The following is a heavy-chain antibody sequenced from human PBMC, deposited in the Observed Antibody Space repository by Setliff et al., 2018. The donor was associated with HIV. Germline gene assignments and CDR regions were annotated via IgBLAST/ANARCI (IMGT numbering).Heavy chain of an antibody. V-gene: IGHV1-2*02. CDR1: GGTFSSYA. Sequence: WASVKVSCKASGGTFSSYAINWVRQAPGQGLEWMGWINPNSGGANYAQKFQGRVTMTRDTSISTAYMELSRLRSDDTAVYYCARGGGSQWLAYYYYYYMDVWGKGTTVTVSS. J-gene: IGHJ6*03. D-gene: IGHD6-19*01. CDR2: INPNSGGA. CDR3: ARGGGSQWLAYYYYYYMDV.